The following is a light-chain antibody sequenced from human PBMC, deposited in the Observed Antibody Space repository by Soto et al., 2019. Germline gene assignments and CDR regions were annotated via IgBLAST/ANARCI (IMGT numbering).Light chain of an antibody. Sequence: DIVMTQSPLSLPVTPGEPASISCRSSQSLLHSNGYNYLDWYLQKPGQSPQLLIYLGSNRASGVPDRFSGSGSGTDFTLKISRVEAEDVGVYYCMQALQTPSTFGGGTKVEFK. J-gene: IGKJ4*01. CDR2: LGS. CDR3: MQALQTPST. CDR1: QSLLHSNGYNY. V-gene: IGKV2-28*01.